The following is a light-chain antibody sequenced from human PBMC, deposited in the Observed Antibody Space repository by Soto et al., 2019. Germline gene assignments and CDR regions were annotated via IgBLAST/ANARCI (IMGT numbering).Light chain of an antibody. Sequence: DIRMTQFPSTLSASVGDRVTITCRASQDIDISLAWFQQRPGEAPKLLIFAASGLESGVPSTFSGSGSGTEFTLTISSVQPDDFATYFCQHYDTFSWSFGQGTKVEMK. CDR2: AAS. J-gene: IGKJ1*01. CDR3: QHYDTFSWS. V-gene: IGKV1-5*01. CDR1: QDIDIS.